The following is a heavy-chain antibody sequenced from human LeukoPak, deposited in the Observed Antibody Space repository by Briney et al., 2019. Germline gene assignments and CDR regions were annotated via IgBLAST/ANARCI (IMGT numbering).Heavy chain of an antibody. V-gene: IGHV3-15*01. Sequence: PGGSLRLSCAASGVTFSNAWLSWVRQAPGKGLEWVGRIKSKTDGGTTDYAAPVKGRLNISRDDSKNTLYLQMNSLKTEDTAVYYCTTDLAYDILTGHIDYWGQGALVTVSS. CDR1: GVTFSNAW. CDR3: TTDLAYDILTGHIDY. J-gene: IGHJ4*02. D-gene: IGHD3-9*01. CDR2: IKSKTDGGTT.